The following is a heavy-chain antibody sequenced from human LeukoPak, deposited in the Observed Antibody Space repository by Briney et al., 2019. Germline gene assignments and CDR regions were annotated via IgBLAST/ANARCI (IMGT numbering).Heavy chain of an antibody. V-gene: IGHV3-21*01. CDR3: TRPATGYCSSAGCHWDS. Sequence: NPGGSLRLSCAASGFTFSTHSMYWVRQAPGKGLEWVSSISASSNFIHYAESVRGRFTISRDNAKNSLYLQMNTLRAQDTAVYYCTRPATGYCSSAGCHWDSWGQGNLVTVSS. CDR2: ISASSNFI. CDR1: GFTFSTHS. J-gene: IGHJ4*02. D-gene: IGHD2-2*01.